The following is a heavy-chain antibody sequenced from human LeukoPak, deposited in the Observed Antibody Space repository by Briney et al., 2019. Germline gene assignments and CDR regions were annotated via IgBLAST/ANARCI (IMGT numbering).Heavy chain of an antibody. J-gene: IGHJ4*02. CDR2: IDRDGITT. V-gene: IGHV3-74*01. CDR3: ARVTGGYNLVDY. D-gene: IGHD5-24*01. Sequence: GGSLRLSCTASTRYFTNYWMHWIRQVPGRGLAWVARIDRDGITTDYADSVKGRFAMSRDNAKNTLYLQMNSLRAEDTAVYYCARVTGGYNLVDYWGQGTLVTVSS. CDR1: TRYFTNYW.